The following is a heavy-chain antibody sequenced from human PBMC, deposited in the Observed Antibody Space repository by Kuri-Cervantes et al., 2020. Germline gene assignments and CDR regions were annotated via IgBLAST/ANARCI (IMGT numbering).Heavy chain of an antibody. CDR2: ISYDGSNK. J-gene: IGHJ6*02. CDR3: ARDGRDPESRDWGYGMGV. Sequence: GESLKISCTASGFTFGDYAMHWVRQAPGKGLEWVAVISYDGSNKYYADSVKGRFTISRDNSKNTLYLQMNSLRAEDTAVYYCARDGRDPESRDWGYGMGVWGQGTTVTVSS. V-gene: IGHV3-30-3*01. D-gene: IGHD3-16*01. CDR1: GFTFGDYA.